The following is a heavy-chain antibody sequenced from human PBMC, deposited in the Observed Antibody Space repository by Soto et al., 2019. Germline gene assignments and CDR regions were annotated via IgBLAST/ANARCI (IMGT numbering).Heavy chain of an antibody. CDR1: GSSISSGDYY. D-gene: IGHD3-10*01. J-gene: IGHJ4*02. CDR2: IYYSGST. Sequence: SETLSLTCTLSGSSISSGDYYLSWIRQPPGKGLEWIGYIYYSGSTYYNPSLKSRVTISVDTSKNQFSLKLSSVTAADTAVYYCARFYGSGSYYIDYWGQGTLVTVSS. CDR3: ARFYGSGSYYIDY. V-gene: IGHV4-30-4*01.